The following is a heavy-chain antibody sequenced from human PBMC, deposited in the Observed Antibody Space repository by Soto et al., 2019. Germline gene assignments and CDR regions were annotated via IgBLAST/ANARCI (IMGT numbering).Heavy chain of an antibody. Sequence: QVQLVQSGGEVKRPGASVKVPCKTSGYTFSSYGITWVRQAPGQPLEWLGWISLYSDGANYAQKFQGRVSMTTDTSTTTAYMELRSLRSDDTAVYYCARVVPGAEAWFGPWGQGTLVTVSS. J-gene: IGHJ5*02. CDR3: ARVVPGAEAWFGP. CDR2: ISLYSDGA. V-gene: IGHV1-18*01. CDR1: GYTFSSYG. D-gene: IGHD2-2*01.